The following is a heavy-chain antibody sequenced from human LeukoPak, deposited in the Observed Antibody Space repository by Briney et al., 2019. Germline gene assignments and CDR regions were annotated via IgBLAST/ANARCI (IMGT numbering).Heavy chain of an antibody. D-gene: IGHD3-10*01. CDR1: GGSISGNY. CDR3: ARESMVRGVTYFDY. Sequence: SETLSLTCTVSGGSISGNYWNWIRQPAGKGLEWVGRIYSSGSTNYNPSITSRVTMSVDTSKNQFSLKLSSVTAADTAVYYCARESMVRGVTYFDYWGQGTLVTVSS. J-gene: IGHJ4*02. V-gene: IGHV4-4*07. CDR2: IYSSGST.